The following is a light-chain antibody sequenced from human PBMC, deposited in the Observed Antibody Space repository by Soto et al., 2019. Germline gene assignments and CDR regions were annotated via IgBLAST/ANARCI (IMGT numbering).Light chain of an antibody. CDR1: SGSIADNY. CDR2: VYD. Sequence: NFMLTQPHSVSESPGKTVAISCTGSSGSIADNYVQWYQQRPGSAPTTVIYVYDQRPSGVPDRFSGSVDSSSNSASLTISRLRTEDEADYFCQSYDSNNHVVFGGGTKLTVL. V-gene: IGLV6-57*02. CDR3: QSYDSNNHVV. J-gene: IGLJ2*01.